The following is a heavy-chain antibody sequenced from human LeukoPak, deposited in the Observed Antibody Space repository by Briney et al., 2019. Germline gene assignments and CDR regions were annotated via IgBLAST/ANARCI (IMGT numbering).Heavy chain of an antibody. V-gene: IGHV3-74*01. Sequence: GSLRLPCAASGFTFSSYWMHWVRQAPGKGLVWVSRINSDGSSTSYADSVKGRFTISRDNAKNTLYLQMNSLRAEDTAVYYCASPIAAAAGDAFDIWGQGTMVTVSS. D-gene: IGHD6-13*01. CDR3: ASPIAAAAGDAFDI. J-gene: IGHJ3*02. CDR2: INSDGSST. CDR1: GFTFSSYW.